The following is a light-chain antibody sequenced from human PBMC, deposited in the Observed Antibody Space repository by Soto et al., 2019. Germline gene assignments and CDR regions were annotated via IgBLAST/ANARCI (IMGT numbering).Light chain of an antibody. V-gene: IGKV3-11*01. Sequence: EIVMTQSPATLSLSPGERATLSCRASQSVGKYLVWYQQKPGQAPRLLIYDASNRATGIPARFSGSGSGTDFTLTISSLEPEDVAVYYCQQRSNWITFGQGTRLEIK. CDR2: DAS. J-gene: IGKJ5*01. CDR1: QSVGKY. CDR3: QQRSNWIT.